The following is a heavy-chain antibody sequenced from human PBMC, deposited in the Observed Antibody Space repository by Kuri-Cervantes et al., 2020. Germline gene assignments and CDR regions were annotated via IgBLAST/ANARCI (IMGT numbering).Heavy chain of an antibody. CDR1: GGSISSSNW. CDR3: AKVSFDWLLSGSYFDY. D-gene: IGHD3-9*01. Sequence: ETLSLTCAVSGGSISSSNWWSWVRQPPGKGLEWVSLIYSGGPTYYADSVRGRFTISRDNSKNTLYLQMNSLRAEDTAVYYCAKVSFDWLLSGSYFDYWGQGTLVTVSS. CDR2: IYSGGPT. V-gene: IGHV3-53*01. J-gene: IGHJ4*02.